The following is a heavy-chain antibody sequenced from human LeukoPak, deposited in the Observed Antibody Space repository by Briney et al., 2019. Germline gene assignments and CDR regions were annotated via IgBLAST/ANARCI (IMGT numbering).Heavy chain of an antibody. CDR2: IYYSGST. V-gene: IGHV4-59*08. D-gene: IGHD4-23*01. CDR3: ASFSDYGGNFFDY. J-gene: IGHJ4*02. Sequence: PSGTLSLTCTVSGGSISSYYWSWVWQPPGKGLEWIGYIYYSGSTNYNPSLKSRVTISLDTSENQFSLKLSSVTAADTAVYYCASFSDYGGNFFDYWGQGTLVTVSS. CDR1: GGSISSYY.